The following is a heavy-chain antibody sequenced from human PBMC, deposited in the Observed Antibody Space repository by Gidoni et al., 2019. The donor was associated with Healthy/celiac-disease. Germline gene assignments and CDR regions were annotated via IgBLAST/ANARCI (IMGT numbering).Heavy chain of an antibody. D-gene: IGHD3-16*01. Sequence: QVQLQESGPGLVKPSETLSLTCTVSGYSISSGYYWGWIRQPPGKGLEWIGSIYHSGSTYYNPSLKSRVTISVDTSKNQFSLKLSSVTAADTAVYYCARDRGSHDIDYWGQGTLVTVSS. V-gene: IGHV4-38-2*02. CDR3: ARDRGSHDIDY. CDR2: IYHSGST. CDR1: GYSISSGYY. J-gene: IGHJ4*02.